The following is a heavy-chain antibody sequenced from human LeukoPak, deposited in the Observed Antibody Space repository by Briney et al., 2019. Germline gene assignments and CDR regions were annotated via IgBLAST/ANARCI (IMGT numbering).Heavy chain of an antibody. D-gene: IGHD4-17*01. J-gene: IGHJ4*02. CDR3: ARSQGLRHLDY. CDR2: IYYSGST. Sequence: WVRQPPGKGLEWIGSIYYSGSTYYNPSLKSRVTISVDTSKNQFSLKLSSVTAADTAVYYCARSQGLRHLDYWGQGTLVTVSS. V-gene: IGHV4-39*01.